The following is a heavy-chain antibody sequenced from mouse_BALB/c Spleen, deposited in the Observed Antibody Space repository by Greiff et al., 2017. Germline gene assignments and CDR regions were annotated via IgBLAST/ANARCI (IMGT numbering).Heavy chain of an antibody. CDR2: ISYSGST. D-gene: IGHD2-4*01. V-gene: IGHV3-2*02. Sequence: EVKVEESGPGLVKPSQSLSLTCTVTGYSITSDYAWNWIRQFPGNKLEWMGYISYSGSTSYNPSLKSRISITRDTSKNQFFLQLNSVTTKDTATYYCARGDYDYDEGFYYALDYWGQGTSVTVSS. CDR3: ARGDYDYDEGFYYALDY. CDR1: GYSITSDYA. J-gene: IGHJ4*01.